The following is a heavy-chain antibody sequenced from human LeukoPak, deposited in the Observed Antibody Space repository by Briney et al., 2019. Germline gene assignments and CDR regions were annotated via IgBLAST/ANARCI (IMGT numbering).Heavy chain of an antibody. CDR3: ARQYCSGGSCSLDY. V-gene: IGHV4-39*01. CDR2: IYYSGST. CDR1: GGSISSSSYY. J-gene: IGHJ4*02. Sequence: SETLSLTCTVSGGSISSSSYYWGWIRQPPGKGLEWIGSIYYSGSTYYYPSLKSRVTISVDTSKNQFSLKLSSVTAADTAVYYCARQYCSGGSCSLDYWGQGTLVTVSS. D-gene: IGHD2-15*01.